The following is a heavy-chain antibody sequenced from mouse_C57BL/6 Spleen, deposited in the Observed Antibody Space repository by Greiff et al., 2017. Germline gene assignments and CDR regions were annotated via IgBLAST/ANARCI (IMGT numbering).Heavy chain of an antibody. V-gene: IGHV1-42*01. Sequence: VQLKQSGPELVKPGASVKISCKASGYSFTGYYMNWVKQSPEKSLEWIGEINPSTGGTTYNQKFKAKATLTVDKSSSTAYMQLKSLTSEDSAVYYCARRSYYGSSYWYFDVWGTGTTVTVSS. CDR3: ARRSYYGSSYWYFDV. CDR2: INPSTGGT. CDR1: GYSFTGYY. J-gene: IGHJ1*03. D-gene: IGHD1-1*01.